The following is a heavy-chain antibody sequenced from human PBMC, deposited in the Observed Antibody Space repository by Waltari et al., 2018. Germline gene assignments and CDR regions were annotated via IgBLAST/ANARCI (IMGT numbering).Heavy chain of an antibody. J-gene: IGHJ4*02. D-gene: IGHD1-26*01. CDR1: GYTFTGYY. CDR2: INPNRGGT. V-gene: IGHV1-2*02. Sequence: QVQLVQSGAEVKKPGASVKVSCKASGYTFTGYYMHWVRQAPGQGLEWMGWINPNRGGTNYAQKFQGRVTMTRDTSISTAYMELSRLRSDDTAVYYCARGGSYSYYFDYWGQGTLVTVSS. CDR3: ARGGSYSYYFDY.